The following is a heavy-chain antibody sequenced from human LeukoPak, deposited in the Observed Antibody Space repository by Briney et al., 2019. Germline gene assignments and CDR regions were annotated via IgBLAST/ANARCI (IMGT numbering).Heavy chain of an antibody. CDR3: ASRSSGWLSSLDY. J-gene: IGHJ4*02. V-gene: IGHV4-39*01. Sequence: PSETLSLTCTVSGGSISTSSYYWGWIRQPPGKGLEWIGSIYYTGTTSYNPSLKSRVTVSVDTSKNQFSLELSSVTAADTAVYYCASRSSGWLSSLDYWGQGTLVAVSS. CDR1: GGSISTSSYY. D-gene: IGHD6-19*01. CDR2: IYYTGTT.